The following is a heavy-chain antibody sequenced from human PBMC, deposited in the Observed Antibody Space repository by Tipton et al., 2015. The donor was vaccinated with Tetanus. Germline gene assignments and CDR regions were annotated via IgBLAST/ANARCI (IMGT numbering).Heavy chain of an antibody. Sequence: SLRLSCAASGFTFRSNWMSWVRQAPGKGLEWVANIKDDGTDKYYVDSVTGRFTISRDNAENSLYLQMNSLRTEDTAVYYCAKLRGRGWDCWGQGTPVTVSS. V-gene: IGHV3-7*01. CDR3: AKLRGRGWDC. D-gene: IGHD4-23*01. CDR2: IKDDGTDK. J-gene: IGHJ4*02. CDR1: GFTFRSNW.